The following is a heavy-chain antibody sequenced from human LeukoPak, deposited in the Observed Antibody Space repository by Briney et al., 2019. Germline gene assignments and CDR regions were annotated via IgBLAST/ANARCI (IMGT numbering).Heavy chain of an antibody. V-gene: IGHV4-4*07. CDR3: ARASGSVIYYNSCDS. CDR2: IYSSGST. Sequence: PSETPSLTCTVSGGSISSYYWSWIRQPAGEGLEWIGQIYSSGSTNYSPSLTSRVTISADTSKNQFFLKINSVTAADTAVYYCARASGSVIYYNSCDSWGQGILVAVSS. CDR1: GGSISSYY. D-gene: IGHD3-10*01. J-gene: IGHJ5*01.